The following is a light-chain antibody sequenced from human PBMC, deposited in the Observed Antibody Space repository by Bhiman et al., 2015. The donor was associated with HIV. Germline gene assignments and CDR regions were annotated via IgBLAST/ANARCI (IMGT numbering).Light chain of an antibody. V-gene: IGLV2-14*03. CDR2: DVS. Sequence: QSALTQPASVSGSPGQSITISCTGTSRDVGTYDYVSWYQQHPGKAPQLMIYDVSQRPSGISNRFSGSKSGNTASLTISGVQAEDEADYYCTSYTTTGFFVFGSATKVTVL. J-gene: IGLJ1*01. CDR1: SRDVGTYDY. CDR3: TSYTTTGFFV.